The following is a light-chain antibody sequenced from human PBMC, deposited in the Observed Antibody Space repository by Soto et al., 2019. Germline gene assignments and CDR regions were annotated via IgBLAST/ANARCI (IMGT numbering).Light chain of an antibody. Sequence: DIQMTQSPSTLSASVGDSVAITCRASQNIRNWLAWYQQKPGKAPKLLIYDASSLESGVPSRFSGSGSGTEFTLTISSLQPDDFATYYCQQYNSYSWTCGKGTKGDIK. J-gene: IGKJ1*01. CDR2: DAS. V-gene: IGKV1-5*01. CDR1: QNIRNW. CDR3: QQYNSYSWT.